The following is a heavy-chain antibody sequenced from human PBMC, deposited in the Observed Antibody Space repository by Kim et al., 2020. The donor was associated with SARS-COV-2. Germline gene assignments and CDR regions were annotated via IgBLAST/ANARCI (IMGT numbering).Heavy chain of an antibody. D-gene: IGHD3-10*01. CDR2: IIPIFGTA. J-gene: IGHJ4*02. CDR1: GGTFSSYA. V-gene: IGHV1-69*13. Sequence: SVKVSCKASGGTFSSYAISWVRQAPGQGLEWMGGIIPIFGTANYAQKFQGRVTITADESTSTAYMELSSLRTEDTAVYYCAGLYYYGSGRRRTARYFDYWGQGTLVTVSS. CDR3: AGLYYYGSGRRRTARYFDY.